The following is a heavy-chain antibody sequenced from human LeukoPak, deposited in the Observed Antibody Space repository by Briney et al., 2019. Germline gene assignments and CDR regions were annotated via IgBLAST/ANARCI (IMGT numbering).Heavy chain of an antibody. CDR1: GLTVSSKY. CDR2: IYSGGNT. D-gene: IGHD2-15*01. V-gene: IGHV3-53*01. Sequence: PGGSLRLSCAASGLTVSSKYMSWVRQAPGEGLGWVSIIYSGGNTYYADSVKGRFTISRDNSKNTLYLQMNSLRAEDTAVYFCARGLYEFCSGGSCYSYYFDYWGQGTLVTVSS. J-gene: IGHJ4*02. CDR3: ARGLYEFCSGGSCYSYYFDY.